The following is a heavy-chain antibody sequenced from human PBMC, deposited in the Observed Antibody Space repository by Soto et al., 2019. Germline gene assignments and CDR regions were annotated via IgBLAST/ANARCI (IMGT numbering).Heavy chain of an antibody. Sequence: PGGALRLSCASFGLTVSSYAIHWDREAPGKGLGWVAVISYDGTNKYFADPAKGRLTISRDNSENTLYLQMNSLRGADTAIYYCTREGRYGSSWSMLDFWGQGNMVTVSS. CDR1: GLTVSSYA. V-gene: IGHV3-30-3*01. CDR2: ISYDGTNK. D-gene: IGHD6-13*01. J-gene: IGHJ4*02. CDR3: TREGRYGSSWSMLDF.